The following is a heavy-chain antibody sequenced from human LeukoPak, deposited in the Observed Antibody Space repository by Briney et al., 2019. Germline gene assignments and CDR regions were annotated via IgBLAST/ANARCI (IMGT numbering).Heavy chain of an antibody. CDR3: ARVGYSSSIDY. J-gene: IGHJ4*02. CDR1: GGSFSGYY. D-gene: IGHD6-6*01. V-gene: IGHV4-34*01. Sequence: SETLSLTCAVYGGSFSGYYWGWLRQPPGKGLECIGSIYYSARTYYNPSLKSRVTISVDTSKNQFSLKLSSVTAADTAVYYCARVGYSSSIDYWGQGTLVTVSS. CDR2: IYYSART.